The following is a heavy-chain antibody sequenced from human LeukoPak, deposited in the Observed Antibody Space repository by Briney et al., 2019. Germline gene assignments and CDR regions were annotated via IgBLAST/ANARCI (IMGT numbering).Heavy chain of an antibody. CDR3: ARDREAIYDFWSGRYYYNGMDV. Sequence: ASVKVSCKASGYTFTSYAMHWVRQAPGQRLEWMGWINAGNGNTKYSQKFQGRVTITRDTSASTAYMELSSLRSEDTAVYYCARDREAIYDFWSGRYYYNGMDVWGQGTTVTVSS. CDR2: INAGNGNT. J-gene: IGHJ6*02. V-gene: IGHV1-3*01. D-gene: IGHD3-3*01. CDR1: GYTFTSYA.